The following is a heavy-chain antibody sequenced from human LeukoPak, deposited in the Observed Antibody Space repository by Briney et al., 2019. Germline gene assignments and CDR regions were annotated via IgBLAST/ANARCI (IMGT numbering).Heavy chain of an antibody. V-gene: IGHV3-48*03. D-gene: IGHD3-22*01. CDR1: GFTFSSYE. CDR2: ISTSASTI. J-gene: IGHJ4*02. CDR3: ASRVITMIVVEDY. Sequence: GGSLRLSCAASGFTFSSYEMNWVRQAPGKGLEWVSYISTSASTIYYADSVKGRFTSSRDNSKNTLYLQMNSLRAEDTAVYYCASRVITMIVVEDYWGQGTLVTVSS.